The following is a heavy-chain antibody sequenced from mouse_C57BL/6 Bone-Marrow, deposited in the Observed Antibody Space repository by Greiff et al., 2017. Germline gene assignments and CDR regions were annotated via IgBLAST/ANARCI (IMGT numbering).Heavy chain of an antibody. CDR1: GYTFTSYG. Sequence: QVQLQQSGAELARPGASVKLSCKASGYTFTSYGISWVKQSTGQGLEWIGEIYPRSGNTYYNEKFKGKATLTADKSSSTAYMELRSLTSEDSAVYFCARGLRRLAWFAYWGQGTLVTVSA. D-gene: IGHD1-2*01. CDR2: IYPRSGNT. V-gene: IGHV1-81*01. J-gene: IGHJ3*01. CDR3: ARGLRRLAWFAY.